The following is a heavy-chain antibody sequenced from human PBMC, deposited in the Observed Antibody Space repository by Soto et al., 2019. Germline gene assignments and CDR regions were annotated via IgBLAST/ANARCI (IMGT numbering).Heavy chain of an antibody. J-gene: IGHJ6*02. V-gene: IGHV4-34*01. Sequence: PSETLSLTCAVYGGSFSGYYWSWIRQPPGKGLEWIGEINHSGSTNYNPSLKSRVTISVDTSKNQFSLKLSSVTAADTAVYYCARAGAVLGYYGMDVWGQGTTVTVSS. CDR2: INHSGST. D-gene: IGHD3-10*01. CDR3: ARAGAVLGYYGMDV. CDR1: GGSFSGYY.